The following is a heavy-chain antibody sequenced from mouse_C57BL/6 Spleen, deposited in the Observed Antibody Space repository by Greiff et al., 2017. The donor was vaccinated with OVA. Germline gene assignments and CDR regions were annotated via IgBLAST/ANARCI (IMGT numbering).Heavy chain of an antibody. CDR2: INPNNGGT. D-gene: IGHD1-1*01. CDR1: GYTFTDYY. J-gene: IGHJ1*03. V-gene: IGHV1-26*01. CDR3: ARSRVVAPGWYFDV. Sequence: EVQLQQSGPELVKPGASVKISCKASGYTFTDYYMNWVKQSHGKSLEWIGDINPNNGGTSYNQKFKGKATLTVDKSSSTAYMELRSLTSEDSAVYYCARSRVVAPGWYFDVWGTGTTVTVSS.